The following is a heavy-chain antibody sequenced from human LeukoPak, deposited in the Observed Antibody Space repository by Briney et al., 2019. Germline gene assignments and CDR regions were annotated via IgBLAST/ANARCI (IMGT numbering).Heavy chain of an antibody. CDR2: IKQDGSEK. D-gene: IGHD3-10*01. J-gene: IGHJ4*02. CDR3: ARSGGSF. CDR1: GFTLSYW. V-gene: IGHV3-7*01. Sequence: GGSLRLSCAASGFTLSYWMSWVRQAPGKGLEWVANIKQDGSEKYYVDSVKGRFTISRDNAKNSLYLQMNSLRAEDTAVYFCARSGGSFWGQGTLVTVSS.